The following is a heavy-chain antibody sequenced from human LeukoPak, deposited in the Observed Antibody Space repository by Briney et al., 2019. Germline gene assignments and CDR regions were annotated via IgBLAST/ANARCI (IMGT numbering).Heavy chain of an antibody. Sequence: GGSLRLSCAASGFTFSSYAMSWVRQAPGKGLEWVSAISGSGGSTYYADSVKGRFTISRDNSKNTPYLQMNSLRAEDTAVYYCAKELRNTMVRGVIITSLDYWGQGTLVTVSS. CDR1: GFTFSSYA. D-gene: IGHD3-10*01. J-gene: IGHJ4*02. CDR3: AKELRNTMVRGVIITSLDY. CDR2: ISGSGGST. V-gene: IGHV3-23*01.